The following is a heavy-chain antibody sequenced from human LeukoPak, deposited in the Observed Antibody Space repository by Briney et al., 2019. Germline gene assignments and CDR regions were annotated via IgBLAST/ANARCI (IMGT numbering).Heavy chain of an antibody. J-gene: IGHJ1*01. D-gene: IGHD3-22*01. V-gene: IGHV4-39*02. CDR2: IYYSGRT. Sequence: PSETLSLTCTVSGGFISSSSYYWGWTRQPPGKGLGWIGDIYYSGRTYYNPSLRSRVSISLDTSMHHFSLTLSSVTAADTAVYYCARRRYYDSTGYFDWGRGSLVIVSS. CDR1: GGFISSSSYY. CDR3: ARRRYYDSTGYFD.